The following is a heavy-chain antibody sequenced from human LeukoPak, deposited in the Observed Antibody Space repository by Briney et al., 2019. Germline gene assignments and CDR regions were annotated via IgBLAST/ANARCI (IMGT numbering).Heavy chain of an antibody. J-gene: IGHJ4*02. V-gene: IGHV4-59*01. D-gene: IGHD1-26*01. CDR3: ARGQYSGSCFDS. Sequence: SETLSLTCTVSRXSLSSYYWSSIRQPPGKGREWIGYIFCRGSTNYNLCLKRRVTISVDASKNQFSLKVSSVTAADTAVYYCARGQYSGSCFDSWGQGSLVSVSS. CDR2: IFCRGST. CDR1: RXSLSSYY.